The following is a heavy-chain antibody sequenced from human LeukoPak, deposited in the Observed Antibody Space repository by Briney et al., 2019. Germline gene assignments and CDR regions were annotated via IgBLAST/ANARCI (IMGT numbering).Heavy chain of an antibody. CDR3: AKGGYGYYFDY. CDR2: INSDGRST. CDR1: GVTFSSYW. V-gene: IGHV3-74*01. Sequence: GGSLRLSCTASGVTFSSYWMRWVRQAPGKGLVWVSRINSDGRSTTYADSVKGRLTISRDNAKNTLYLQMNSLRAEDTAVYYCAKGGYGYYFDYWGQGTLVTVSS. D-gene: IGHD5-12*01. J-gene: IGHJ4*02.